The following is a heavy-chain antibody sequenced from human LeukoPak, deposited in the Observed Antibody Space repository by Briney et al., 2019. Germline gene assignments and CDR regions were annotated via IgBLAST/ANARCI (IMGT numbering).Heavy chain of an antibody. CDR2: INQDGSEK. D-gene: IGHD2-2*01. CDR1: GFMFSSYW. J-gene: IGHJ4*02. CDR3: ARDGPAAGLYFDY. Sequence: SGGSLRLSCAASGFMFSSYWMNWVRQAPGKGLEWVTSINQDGSEKYYVDSVKGRFTISRDNAKNSLFLQINSLRAEDTALYYCARDGPAAGLYFDYWGQGTLVTVSS. V-gene: IGHV3-7*01.